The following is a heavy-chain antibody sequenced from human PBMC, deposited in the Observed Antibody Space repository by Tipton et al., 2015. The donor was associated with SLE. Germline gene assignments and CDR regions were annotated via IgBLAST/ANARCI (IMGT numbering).Heavy chain of an antibody. CDR3: ARKSDTGDPI. V-gene: IGHV4-59*01. CDR1: GGSIGRYY. Sequence: TLSLTCTVSGGSIGRYYWSWIRQPPGKGLEWIGYIYYTGTTNYNPSLKSRLTISVDPSKNQFSLKLSSVTAADTAVYYCARKSDTGDPIWGQGTMVTVSS. J-gene: IGHJ3*02. CDR2: IYYTGTT. D-gene: IGHD7-27*01.